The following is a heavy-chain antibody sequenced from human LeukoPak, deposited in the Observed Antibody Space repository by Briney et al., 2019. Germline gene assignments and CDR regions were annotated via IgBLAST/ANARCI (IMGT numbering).Heavy chain of an antibody. J-gene: IGHJ4*02. D-gene: IGHD1-26*01. CDR1: GYTFTSYG. CDR3: ARDVGSYYALDY. CDR2: ISAYSGNT. Sequence: ASVKVSCKASGYTFTSYGISWVRQAPGQGLEWMGWISAYSGNTYYAQKLQGRVTMTTDTSTSTAYMELRSLRSDDAAVYYCARDVGSYYALDYWGQETLVTVSS. V-gene: IGHV1-18*01.